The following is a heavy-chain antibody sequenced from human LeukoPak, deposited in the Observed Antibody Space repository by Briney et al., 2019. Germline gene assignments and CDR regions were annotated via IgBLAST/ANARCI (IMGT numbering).Heavy chain of an antibody. Sequence: ASVKVSCTASGYTFTSYGISWVRQAPGQGLEWMGWISAYNGNTNYAQKLQGRVTMTTDTSTSTAYMELRSLRSDDTAVYYCARDGRVAVAGTYDYWGQGTLVTVSS. D-gene: IGHD6-19*01. CDR2: ISAYNGNT. V-gene: IGHV1-18*01. CDR3: ARDGRVAVAGTYDY. J-gene: IGHJ4*02. CDR1: GYTFTSYG.